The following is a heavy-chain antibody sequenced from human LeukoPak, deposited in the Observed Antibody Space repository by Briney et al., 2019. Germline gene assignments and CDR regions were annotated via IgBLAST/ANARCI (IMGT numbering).Heavy chain of an antibody. J-gene: IGHJ4*02. CDR3: AKRGVVIRVILVGFHKEAYYFDS. Sequence: GGSLRLSCAASGFTFSSYEMNWVRQAPGKGLEWVAGISGSGGRTNYADAVKGRFTISRDNAKNTLFLQMNSLRVENTAVYFCAKRGVVIRVILVGFHKEAYYFDSWGQGALVTVSS. CDR1: GFTFSSYE. CDR2: ISGSGGRT. D-gene: IGHD3-22*01. V-gene: IGHV3-23*01.